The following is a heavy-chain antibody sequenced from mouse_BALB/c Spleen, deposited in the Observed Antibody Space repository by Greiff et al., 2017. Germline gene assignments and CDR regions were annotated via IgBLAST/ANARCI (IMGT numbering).Heavy chain of an antibody. Sequence: VQRVESGPGLVAPSQSLSITCTVSGFSLTGYGVNWVRQPPGKGLEWLGMIWGDGSTDYNSALKSRLSISKDNSKSQVFLKMNSLQTDDTARYYCARGEIDYSYFDYWGQGTTLTVSS. J-gene: IGHJ2*01. D-gene: IGHD2-4*01. CDR2: IWGDGST. V-gene: IGHV2-6-7*01. CDR3: ARGEIDYSYFDY. CDR1: GFSLTGYG.